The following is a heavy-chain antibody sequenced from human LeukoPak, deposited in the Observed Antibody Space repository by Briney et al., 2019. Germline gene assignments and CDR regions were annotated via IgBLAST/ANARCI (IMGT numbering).Heavy chain of an antibody. CDR1: GYTFTSYG. V-gene: IGHV1-18*01. CDR2: ISAYNGNT. J-gene: IGHJ4*02. D-gene: IGHD5-18*01. Sequence: ASVKVSCKASGYTFTSYGISWVRQAPGQGLEWMGWISAYNGNTNYAQKLQGRVTMTTDTSTSTAYMELRSLRSDDTAVYHCARDPYVDTAMVPGYWGRGTLVTVSS. CDR3: ARDPYVDTAMVPGY.